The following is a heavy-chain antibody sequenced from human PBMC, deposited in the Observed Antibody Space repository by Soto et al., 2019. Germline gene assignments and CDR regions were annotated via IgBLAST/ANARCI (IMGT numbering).Heavy chain of an antibody. CDR1: GFTLSDSY. J-gene: IGHJ5*02. V-gene: IGHV3-72*01. Sequence: GGSLRLSCAASGFTLSDSYIDWVRQAPGKGLEWVGRSRDRASGYSTNNAASVKGRFATSRDDSNNLVYLEMNSLTTEDTAVYYCVRDTYFSDSSGYNRCFDLWGQGTLVTVSS. CDR2: SRDRASGYST. CDR3: VRDTYFSDSSGYNRCFDL. D-gene: IGHD3-22*01.